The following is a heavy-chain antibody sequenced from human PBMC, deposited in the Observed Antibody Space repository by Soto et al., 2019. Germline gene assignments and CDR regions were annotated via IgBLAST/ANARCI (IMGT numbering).Heavy chain of an antibody. V-gene: IGHV3-48*01. CDR1: GFTFSSYS. CDR3: ARDPGYWSGGSCSVSFDY. CDR2: ISRGSTTI. J-gene: IGHJ4*02. D-gene: IGHD2-15*01. Sequence: EVQLVESGGGLVQPGGSLRLSCAASGFTFSSYSRNWFRQAPGKGLEWVSSISRGSTTIYYADSVKGRFTISRDNAKNSLYLQMNSLRAEDTAIYYCARDPGYWSGGSCSVSFDYWGQGTLVTVSS.